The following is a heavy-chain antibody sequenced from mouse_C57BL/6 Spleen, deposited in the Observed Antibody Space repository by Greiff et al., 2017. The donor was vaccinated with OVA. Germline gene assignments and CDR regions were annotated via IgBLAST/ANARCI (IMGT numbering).Heavy chain of an antibody. CDR3: AREEDYYGSTKAMDY. CDR2: IDPSDSYT. D-gene: IGHD1-1*01. J-gene: IGHJ4*01. Sequence: QVQLQQPGAELVRPGTSVKLSCKASGYTFTSYWMHWVKQRPGQGLEWIGVIDPSDSYTNYNQKFKGKATLTVDTSSSTAYMQLSSLTSEDSAVYYCAREEDYYGSTKAMDYWGQGTSVTVSS. V-gene: IGHV1-59*01. CDR1: GYTFTSYW.